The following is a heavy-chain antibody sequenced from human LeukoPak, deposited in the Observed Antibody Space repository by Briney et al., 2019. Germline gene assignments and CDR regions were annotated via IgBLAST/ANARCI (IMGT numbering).Heavy chain of an antibody. Sequence: SETLSLTCTVSGGSISSYYWSWIRQPPGKGLKWIGSISHSGSTYYNPSLKSRVTISVDTSKNQFSLKLSSLTAADTAVYYCARLRRSRLAEFDYWGQGTLVTVSS. J-gene: IGHJ4*02. CDR2: ISHSGST. V-gene: IGHV4-59*08. D-gene: IGHD3-3*02. CDR1: GGSISSYY. CDR3: ARLRRSRLAEFDY.